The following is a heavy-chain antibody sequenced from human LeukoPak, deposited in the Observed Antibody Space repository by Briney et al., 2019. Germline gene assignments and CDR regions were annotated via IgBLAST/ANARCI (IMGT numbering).Heavy chain of an antibody. J-gene: IGHJ4*02. V-gene: IGHV3-7*03. CDR2: IKQDGSEK. CDR3: ARESAYSGYDY. Sequence: GGSLRLSCAASGFTFSSYWMSWVRQAPGKGLEWLANIKQDGSEKYCVDSVKGRFTISRDNDKNSLYLQMNSLRAEDTAVYYCARESAYSGYDYWGQGTLVTVSS. D-gene: IGHD5-12*01. CDR1: GFTFSSYW.